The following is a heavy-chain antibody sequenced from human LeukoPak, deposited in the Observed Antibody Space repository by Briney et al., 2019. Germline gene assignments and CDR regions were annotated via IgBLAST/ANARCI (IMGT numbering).Heavy chain of an antibody. J-gene: IGHJ6*02. Sequence: GESLRLSCEGSGFTFSSFAMSWVRQAPGKGLEWVSSISGGGTRTYYVDSVKGRFTISRDNSKGTLSLQMDSLKAEDTAMYYCASGYSSGWSTEDYYYGMDVWGQGTTVTVSS. D-gene: IGHD6-19*01. CDR2: ISGGGTRT. CDR3: ASGYSSGWSTEDYYYGMDV. CDR1: GFTFSSFA. V-gene: IGHV3-23*01.